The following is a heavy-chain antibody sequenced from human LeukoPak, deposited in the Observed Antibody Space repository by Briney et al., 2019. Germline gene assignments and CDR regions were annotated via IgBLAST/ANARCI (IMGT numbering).Heavy chain of an antibody. Sequence: GESLKISCKGSGYSFSSYWIGWVRQMPGKGLEWVAMINPDDTNIAYSPSFQGQVTISADRSISTAYLQRSSLKASDTAMYYCARPRRAERDEDFWGQGTLVTVSS. V-gene: IGHV5-51*01. CDR1: GYSFSSYW. CDR3: ARPRRAERDEDF. D-gene: IGHD1-1*01. J-gene: IGHJ4*02. CDR2: INPDDTNI.